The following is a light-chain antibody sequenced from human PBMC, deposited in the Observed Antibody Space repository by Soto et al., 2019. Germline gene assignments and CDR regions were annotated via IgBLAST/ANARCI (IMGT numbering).Light chain of an antibody. CDR1: QSVSSSY. Sequence: TPSPVTRTVTPGRSATLSRTPSQSVSSSYLAWYQQKPGQAPRLLIYGASSRATGIPDRFSGSGSGTDFTLTISRLEPEDFAVYYCQQYGSSPRTFGQGTKVDI. CDR2: GAS. CDR3: QQYGSSPRT. J-gene: IGKJ1*01. V-gene: IGKV3-20*01.